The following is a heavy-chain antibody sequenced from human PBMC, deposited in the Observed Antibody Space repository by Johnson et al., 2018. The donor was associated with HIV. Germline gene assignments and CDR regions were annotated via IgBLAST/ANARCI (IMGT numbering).Heavy chain of an antibody. CDR1: GFTFDDYG. V-gene: IGHV3-23*04. CDR3: AKDRMYDYGDYGGAFDI. CDR2: ISGSGGST. Sequence: VQLVESGGGVVRPGGSLRLSCAASGFTFDDYGMSWVRQAPGKGLEWVSAISGSGGSTYYADSVKGRFTISRYNSKNTLYLQMNSLRAEDTAVYYCAKDRMYDYGDYGGAFDIWGQGTMVTVSS. D-gene: IGHD4-17*01. J-gene: IGHJ3*02.